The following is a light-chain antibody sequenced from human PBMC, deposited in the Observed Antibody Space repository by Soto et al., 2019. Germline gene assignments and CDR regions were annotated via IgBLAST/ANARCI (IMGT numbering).Light chain of an antibody. Sequence: EIVLTQSPGTLSLSPGERAALSCRASQSVSSGYLAWYQQRPGQPPRLLIYAASSRATGIPDWFSGSGSGTDFTLTISRLAPEDFAVYYCQQYGISPVTFGQGTKVEIK. J-gene: IGKJ1*01. CDR1: QSVSSGY. CDR2: AAS. CDR3: QQYGISPVT. V-gene: IGKV3-20*01.